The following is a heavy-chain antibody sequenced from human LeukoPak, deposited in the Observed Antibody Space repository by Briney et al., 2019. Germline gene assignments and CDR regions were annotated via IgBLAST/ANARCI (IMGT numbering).Heavy chain of an antibody. J-gene: IGHJ4*02. D-gene: IGHD2-2*02. CDR1: GFTFSSYA. V-gene: IGHV3-23*01. CDR2: ISGSGGST. CDR3: AKGEWEYCSSTSCYTFDY. Sequence: PGGSLRLSCAASGFTFSSYAMSWVRQAPGKGLEWVSAISGSGGSTYYADSVKGRFTISRDNSKNTLYLQMNSLRAEDTAVYYCAKGEWEYCSSTSCYTFDYWGQGTLVTVSS.